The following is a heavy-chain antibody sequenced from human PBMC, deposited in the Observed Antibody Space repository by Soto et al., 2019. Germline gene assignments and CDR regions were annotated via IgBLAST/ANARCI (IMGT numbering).Heavy chain of an antibody. Sequence: EAQLVQSGGGLVQPGGSMRLSCAASGFIFSDYWMHSVRQPPGKGLVWVSSIKFDGSRTPYADSVEGRFTISRDNAKNTLYMQMNSLGAEDTAVYYCARDEGNAMIRGYDNWGQGTLVTVSS. CDR1: GFIFSDYW. CDR2: IKFDGSRT. J-gene: IGHJ4*02. CDR3: ARDEGNAMIRGYDN. V-gene: IGHV3-74*03. D-gene: IGHD3-10*01.